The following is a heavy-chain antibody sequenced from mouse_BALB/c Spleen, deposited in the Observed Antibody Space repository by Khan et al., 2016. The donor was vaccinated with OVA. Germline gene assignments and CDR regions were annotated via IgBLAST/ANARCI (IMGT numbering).Heavy chain of an antibody. CDR1: GYIFTSYW. CDR3: ARKEALYYFDH. Sequence: QVQLQQSGAELVRPGASVKLSCKTSGYIFTSYWIHWVKQRSGQGLEWIARIYPGTDNSYYNEKFKDKATLTSDKSSSTAYMQLSSLKSEDSDVYFCARKEALYYFDHWGQGTTLTVSS. V-gene: IGHV1S132*01. D-gene: IGHD3-2*02. J-gene: IGHJ2*01. CDR2: IYPGTDNS.